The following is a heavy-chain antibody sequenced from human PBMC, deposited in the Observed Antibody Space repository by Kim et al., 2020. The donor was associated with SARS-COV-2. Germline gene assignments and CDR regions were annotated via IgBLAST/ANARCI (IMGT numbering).Heavy chain of an antibody. Sequence: GGSLRLSCAASGFTVSSKYMTWVRQAPGKGLEWVSVIYSGGATYYADSVKGRFTISRDTSKNTLYLQMNNLRAEDTAVYYCASRGSSSFDYWGQGTLVTVSS. V-gene: IGHV3-53*01. D-gene: IGHD1-26*01. CDR1: GFTVSSKY. CDR3: ASRGSSSFDY. J-gene: IGHJ4*02. CDR2: IYSGGAT.